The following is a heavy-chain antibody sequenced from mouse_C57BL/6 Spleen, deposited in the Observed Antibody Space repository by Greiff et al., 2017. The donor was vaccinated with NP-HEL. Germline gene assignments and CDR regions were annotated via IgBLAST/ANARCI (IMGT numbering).Heavy chain of an antibody. Sequence: VKLVESGAELARPGASVKLSCKASGYTFTSYGISWVKQRTGQGLEWIGEIYPRSGNTYYNEKFKGKATLTADKSSSTAYMALRSLTSEDSAVYFCARDLDYYGSSYDYFDYWGQGTTLTVSS. J-gene: IGHJ2*01. D-gene: IGHD1-1*01. V-gene: IGHV1-81*01. CDR1: GYTFTSYG. CDR3: ARDLDYYGSSYDYFDY. CDR2: IYPRSGNT.